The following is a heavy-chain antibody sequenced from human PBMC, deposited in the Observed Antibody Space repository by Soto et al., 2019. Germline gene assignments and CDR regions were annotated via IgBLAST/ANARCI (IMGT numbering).Heavy chain of an antibody. J-gene: IGHJ6*02. CDR2: INPKFGDT. Sequence: QVRLVQSGAEVKEPGDSVRLSCAASGYTFTAYHIHWVRQAPGQGLEWMGWINPKFGDTGYAQDWQGRVSMTSDMSISTVYMELSRLTSDATAIYYCARNMDYYYGRGSGNGHGVWGQGTTVTVFS. CDR3: ARNMDYYYGRGSGNGHGV. D-gene: IGHD3-10*02. V-gene: IGHV1-2*02. CDR1: GYTFTAYH.